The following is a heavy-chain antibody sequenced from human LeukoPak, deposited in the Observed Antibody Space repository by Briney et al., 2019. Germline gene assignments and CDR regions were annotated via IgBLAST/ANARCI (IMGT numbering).Heavy chain of an antibody. CDR1: GYTFTSYD. CDR2: MNPNSGNT. J-gene: IGHJ4*02. D-gene: IGHD6-19*01. Sequence: GASVKVSCKASGYTFTSYDMNWVRQATGQGLEWMGWMNPNSGNTGYAQKFQGRVTMTRNTSISTAYMELSSLRSEDTAVYYCARAPYSSVWYGVDYWGQGTLVTVSS. CDR3: ARAPYSSVWYGVDY. V-gene: IGHV1-8*01.